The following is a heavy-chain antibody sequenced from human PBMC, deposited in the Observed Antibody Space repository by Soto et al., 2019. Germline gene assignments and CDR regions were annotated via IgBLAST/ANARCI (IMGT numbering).Heavy chain of an antibody. CDR2: ISAYNGNT. D-gene: IGHD3-3*01. Sequence: ASVKVSCKASGYTFTSYGISWVRQAPGQGLEWMGWISAYNGNTNYAQKLQGRVTMTTDTSTSTAYMELRSLRSDDTAVYYCARGMYYDFWSGSLYDYYYSMDVWGKGTTVTVSS. V-gene: IGHV1-18*01. J-gene: IGHJ6*03. CDR3: ARGMYYDFWSGSLYDYYYSMDV. CDR1: GYTFTSYG.